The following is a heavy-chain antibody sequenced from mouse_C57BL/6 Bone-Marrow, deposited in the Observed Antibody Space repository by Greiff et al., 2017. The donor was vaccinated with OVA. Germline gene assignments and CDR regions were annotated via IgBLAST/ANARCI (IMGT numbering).Heavy chain of an antibody. Sequence: QVQLQQSGAELARPGASVKMSCKASGYTFTSYTMHWVKQRPGQGLEWIGYINPSSGYTKYNQKFKDKATLTADKSSSTAYMQLSSLTSEDSAVDYCAREGLRPVAYWGQGTLVTVSA. CDR1: GYTFTSYT. CDR2: INPSSGYT. CDR3: AREGLRPVAY. D-gene: IGHD2-4*01. V-gene: IGHV1-4*01. J-gene: IGHJ3*01.